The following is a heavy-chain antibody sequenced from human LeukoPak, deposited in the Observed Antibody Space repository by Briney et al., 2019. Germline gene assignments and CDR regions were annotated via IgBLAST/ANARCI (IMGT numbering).Heavy chain of an antibody. D-gene: IGHD2-21*01. CDR3: ARDLDWGDGRSGDAFDI. V-gene: IGHV3-7*04. CDR1: GFTFSSYW. CDR2: IKQDGSEK. Sequence: GGSLRLSCAASGFTFSSYWMSWVRQAPGKGLEWVANIKQDGSEKYYVDSVKGRFTISRDNAKNSLYLQMNSLRAEDTAVYYCARDLDWGDGRSGDAFDIWGQGTVVTVSS. J-gene: IGHJ3*02.